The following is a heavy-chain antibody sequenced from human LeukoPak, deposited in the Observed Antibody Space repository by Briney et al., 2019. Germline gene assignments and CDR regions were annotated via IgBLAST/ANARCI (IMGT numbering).Heavy chain of an antibody. D-gene: IGHD6-19*01. CDR1: GPSISNYY. CDR2: IYHSGSSNSGST. Sequence: ADTLSLTCTVSGPSISNYYWTWTRQPPGEGLEWIGSIYHSGSSNSGSTNYHPSLKSRVTISVDTSKNQISLRLTTVTAADTAVYYCAGDRASDWQGEAFDLWGQGTIVAVSS. J-gene: IGHJ3*01. V-gene: IGHV4-59*01. CDR3: AGDRASDWQGEAFDL.